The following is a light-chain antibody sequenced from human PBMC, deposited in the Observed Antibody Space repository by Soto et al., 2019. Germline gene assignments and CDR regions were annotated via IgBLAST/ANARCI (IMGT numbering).Light chain of an antibody. CDR2: HIS. J-gene: IGLJ3*02. V-gene: IGLV2-8*01. Sequence: QSVLTQPHSASVSPGQSVTISCTRTSSDVVASDYLSWHQQHRGNAPKLIIYHISKPPSGVPDRFSGSSSGNTASLTVSGIQADEEADYYCSPYTRSCILVLGGGTKLTVL. CDR3: SPYTRSCILV. CDR1: SSDVVASDY.